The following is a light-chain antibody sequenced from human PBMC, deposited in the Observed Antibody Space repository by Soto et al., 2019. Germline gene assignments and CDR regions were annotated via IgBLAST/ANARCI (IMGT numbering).Light chain of an antibody. J-gene: IGLJ3*02. Sequence: QSVLTQPPSVSGAPGQRVTISFTGSSSNIGAGYDVHWYQQLPGTDPKLLIYGNSNRPSGVPDRFSGSKSGTSASLAITGLQAEDEADYYCQSYDSSLSGWVFGGGTKLPVL. CDR3: QSYDSSLSGWV. CDR2: GNS. V-gene: IGLV1-40*01. CDR1: SSNIGAGYD.